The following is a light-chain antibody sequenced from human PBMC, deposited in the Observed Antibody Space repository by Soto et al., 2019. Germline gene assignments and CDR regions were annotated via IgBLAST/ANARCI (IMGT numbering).Light chain of an antibody. CDR1: SSNIGSNY. CDR2: SNN. CDR3: AAWDDSLSGPNWV. V-gene: IGLV1-47*02. Sequence: QSVLTRPPSASGTPGQRVTISCSGSSSNIGSNYVYWYQQLPGTAPKLLIYSNNQRPSGVPDRFSGSKSGTSASLAISGLRSEDEADYYCAAWDDSLSGPNWVFGGGTKLTVL. J-gene: IGLJ3*02.